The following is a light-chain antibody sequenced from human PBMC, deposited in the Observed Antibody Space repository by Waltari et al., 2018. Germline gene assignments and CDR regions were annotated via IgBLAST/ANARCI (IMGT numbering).Light chain of an antibody. Sequence: QMTQSPSSVSASVGDRVTLTCRAGQDISSALAWYQQKPGQAPNLLIYAVSSLQSGVPTRFSGSGSGTDFTLTISNLQPEDLATYYCQQGSSFPPTFGQGTKVEI. J-gene: IGKJ1*01. CDR3: QQGSSFPPT. V-gene: IGKV1-12*01. CDR1: QDISSA. CDR2: AVS.